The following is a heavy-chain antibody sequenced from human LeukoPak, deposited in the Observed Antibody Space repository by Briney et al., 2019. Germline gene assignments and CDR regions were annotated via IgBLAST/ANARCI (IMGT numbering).Heavy chain of an antibody. D-gene: IGHD6-19*01. CDR3: ARDIIAVASSDH. Sequence: GGSLRLSCAASGFTFNTYAMQWVRQAPGKGLEWVAVISYDGSQAYYGDSVNGRFTISRGNSKNTLYLQMNSLRTEDTAMYYCARDIIAVASSDHWGQGTLVTVSS. CDR1: GFTFNTYA. CDR2: ISYDGSQA. V-gene: IGHV3-30-3*01. J-gene: IGHJ4*02.